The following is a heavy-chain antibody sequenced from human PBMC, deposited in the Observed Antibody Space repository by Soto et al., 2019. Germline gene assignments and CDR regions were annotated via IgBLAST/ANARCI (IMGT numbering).Heavy chain of an antibody. V-gene: IGHV3-23*01. CDR3: AKRDGYYLDF. CDR2: ISGSGAGT. D-gene: IGHD3-22*01. Sequence: PGGSLRLSCGVSGFSFSNYAMSWVRQAPGKGLEWVSAISGSGAGTYYADSVKGRFTISRDNSKNTLYLQMSSLRVEDTAVYYCAKRDGYYLDFWGPRTLVTVSS. J-gene: IGHJ4*02. CDR1: GFSFSNYA.